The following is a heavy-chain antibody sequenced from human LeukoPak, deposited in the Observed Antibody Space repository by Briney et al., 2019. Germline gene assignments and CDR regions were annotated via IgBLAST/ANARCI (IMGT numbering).Heavy chain of an antibody. CDR1: GLTLSSYA. D-gene: IGHD2-15*01. V-gene: IGHV3-23*01. CDR3: TIGRCSGGSCDGRGFYY. Sequence: RGSLRLSCAASGLTLSSYAMSCVRQAPRKGLQWVSAISGSSGSTYYADYVKGRFTISRYNSKNTLYLQMNSLRAEDTPVYYCTIGRCSGGSCDGRGFYYWGGETLVTLSS. J-gene: IGHJ4*02. CDR2: ISGSSGST.